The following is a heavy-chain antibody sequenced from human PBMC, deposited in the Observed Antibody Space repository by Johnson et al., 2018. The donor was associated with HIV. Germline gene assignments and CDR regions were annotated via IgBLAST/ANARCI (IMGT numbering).Heavy chain of an antibody. CDR3: AKAVGRQQLVQDAFDI. D-gene: IGHD6-13*01. CDR2: IYSGGST. J-gene: IGHJ3*02. V-gene: IGHV3-NL1*01. CDR1: GFTFSSYG. Sequence: QVQLVESGGGVVQPGRSLRLSCAASGFTFSSYGMHWVRQAPGKGLEWVSVIYSGGSTYYADCVKGGDTTSRDNSKNTLYLQMNSLRAEDTAVYYCAKAVGRQQLVQDAFDIWGQGTMVTVSS.